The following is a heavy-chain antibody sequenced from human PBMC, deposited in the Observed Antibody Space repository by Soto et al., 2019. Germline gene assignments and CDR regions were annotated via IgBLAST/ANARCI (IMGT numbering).Heavy chain of an antibody. J-gene: IGHJ5*02. CDR3: AKNPVLGYCSSTSCYEVGHHWFDP. Sequence: GSLRLSCAASGFTFSSYAMSWVRQAPGKGLEWVSAISGSGGSTYYADSVKGRFTISRDNSKNTLYLQMNSLRAEDTAVYYCAKNPVLGYCSSTSCYEVGHHWFDPWGQGTLVTVSS. V-gene: IGHV3-23*01. CDR1: GFTFSSYA. CDR2: ISGSGGST. D-gene: IGHD2-2*01.